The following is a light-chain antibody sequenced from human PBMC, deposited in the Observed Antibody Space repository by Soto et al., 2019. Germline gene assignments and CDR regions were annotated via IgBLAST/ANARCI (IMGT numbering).Light chain of an antibody. CDR2: DAS. CDR3: QQRSNWPPTWT. J-gene: IGKJ1*01. Sequence: EVVLTQSPGTLSLSTRDRATLSCRASQSVSNDYVAWVQQKPGQAPRLLIYDASNRATGIPARFSGSGSGTDFTLTISSLEPEDFAVYYCQQRSNWPPTWTFGQGTKVDI. CDR1: QSVSND. V-gene: IGKV3-11*01.